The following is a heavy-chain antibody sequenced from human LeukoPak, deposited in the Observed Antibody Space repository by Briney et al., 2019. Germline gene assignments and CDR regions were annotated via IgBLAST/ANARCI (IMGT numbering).Heavy chain of an antibody. CDR2: IRSKAYGGTT. Sequence: GRSLRLYCTASGFSFGDYAMSWVRQAPGKGLEWVGFIRSKAYGGTTEYAASVKGRFTISRDDSKSIAYLQMNSLKTEDTAVYYCTRDNLVEDWSHAFPRYYYYGMDVWGQGTLVTVSS. J-gene: IGHJ6*02. V-gene: IGHV3-49*04. CDR3: TRDNLVEDWSHAFPRYYYYGMDV. D-gene: IGHD3/OR15-3a*01. CDR1: GFSFGDYA.